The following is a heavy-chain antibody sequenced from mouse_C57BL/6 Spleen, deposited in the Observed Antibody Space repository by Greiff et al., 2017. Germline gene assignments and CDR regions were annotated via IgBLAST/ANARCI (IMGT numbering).Heavy chain of an antibody. CDR3: ARGARTAQAWFAY. J-gene: IGHJ3*01. Sequence: EVQLQQSVPELVKPGASVKISCKASGYSFTDYNMNWVKQSNGKSLEWIGVINPNYGTTSYNQKVKGKATLTVDQSSSTAYMQLNSLTSEDSAVYYCARGARTAQAWFAYWGQGTLVTVSA. V-gene: IGHV1-39*01. CDR2: INPNYGTT. CDR1: GYSFTDYN. D-gene: IGHD3-2*02.